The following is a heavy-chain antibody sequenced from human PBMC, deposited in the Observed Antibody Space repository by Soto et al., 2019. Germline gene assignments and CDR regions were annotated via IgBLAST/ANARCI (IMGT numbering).Heavy chain of an antibody. J-gene: IGHJ4*02. CDR2: IWYDGSNK. CDR3: ARVGPKKYYFDY. Sequence: GGSLRLSCAASGFTFSSYGMHWVRQAPGKGLEWVAVIWYDGSNKYYADSVKGRFTISRDNSKNTLYLQMNSLRAEDTAVYYCARVGPKKYYFDYWGQGTLVTVSS. V-gene: IGHV3-33*01. CDR1: GFTFSSYG.